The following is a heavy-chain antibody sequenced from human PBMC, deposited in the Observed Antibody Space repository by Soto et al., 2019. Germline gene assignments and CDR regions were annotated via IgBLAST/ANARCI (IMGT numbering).Heavy chain of an antibody. CDR2: IGLAGDT. J-gene: IGHJ3*02. CDR1: GFTFSNYE. Sequence: EVQLVESGGGLVQPGGSLRLSCAASGFTFSNYEMHWVRQVTGKGLEWVSAIGLAGDTYYPDSVKGRFTLSRDNAKNSLYLQMNSLTAGDTAVYYSVRPYCDTTTCHGAFDIWRQGTMVTVSS. V-gene: IGHV3-13*04. CDR3: VRPYCDTTTCHGAFDI. D-gene: IGHD2-2*01.